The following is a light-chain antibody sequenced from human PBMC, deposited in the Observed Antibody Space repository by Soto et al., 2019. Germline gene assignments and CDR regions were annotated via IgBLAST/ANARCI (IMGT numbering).Light chain of an antibody. J-gene: IGKJ4*01. CDR2: DAS. CDR1: QSVRSNY. Sequence: EIVLKQSPDTLSLSPGERATLSCRASQSVRSNYLAWYQQKPGQAPRFLIYDASSSATGIPDRFSGSGSGTDFNLTISRLEPEDFAVYYCQQYGSTPLTFGGGTKVDIK. V-gene: IGKV3-20*01. CDR3: QQYGSTPLT.